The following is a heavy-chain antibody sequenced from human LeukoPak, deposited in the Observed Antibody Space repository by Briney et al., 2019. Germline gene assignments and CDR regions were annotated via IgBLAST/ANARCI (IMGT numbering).Heavy chain of an antibody. CDR1: GFTFSSYE. Sequence: GGSLRLSCAASGFTFSSYEMNWVRQAPGQGLEWISYISSSGGTIYYADSVKGRFTISRDNAKNSLHLQMNSLRGEDTALYYCARPRATFCTNGICYIRDAFDVWGQGTSVTVSS. CDR2: ISSSGGTI. CDR3: ARPRATFCTNGICYIRDAFDV. V-gene: IGHV3-48*03. D-gene: IGHD2-8*01. J-gene: IGHJ3*01.